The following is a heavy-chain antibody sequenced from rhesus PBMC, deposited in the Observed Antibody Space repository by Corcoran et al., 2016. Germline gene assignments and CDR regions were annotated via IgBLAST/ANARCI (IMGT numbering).Heavy chain of an antibody. J-gene: IGHJ3*01. Sequence: QVQLQESGPGLVKPSETLSLTCAVSGGSISSGYYYWSWIRHPPGKGLAWIDYITYIGSTSYHPSLKSRVTISSDTSKNQFSLKLSSVTAADTAVYYCARFTVTTERDAFDFWGQGLRVTVSS. V-gene: IGHV4-122*02. CDR3: ARFTVTTERDAFDF. CDR2: ITYIGST. D-gene: IGHD4-23*01. CDR1: GGSISSGYYY.